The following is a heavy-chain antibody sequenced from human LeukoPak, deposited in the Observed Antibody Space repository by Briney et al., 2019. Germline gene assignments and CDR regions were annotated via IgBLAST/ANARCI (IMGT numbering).Heavy chain of an antibody. J-gene: IGHJ6*04. CDR3: ARDRPYAPNVLSLDV. CDR1: GYTFTSYG. V-gene: IGHV1-18*01. Sequence: GASVKVSCKASGYTFTSYGISWVRQAPGQGLEWMGWISAYNGNTNYAQKLQGRVNMTTDTSTSTAYMELRSLRSDDTAVYYCARDRPYAPNVLSLDVWGKGTTVTVSS. D-gene: IGHD2-2*01. CDR2: ISAYNGNT.